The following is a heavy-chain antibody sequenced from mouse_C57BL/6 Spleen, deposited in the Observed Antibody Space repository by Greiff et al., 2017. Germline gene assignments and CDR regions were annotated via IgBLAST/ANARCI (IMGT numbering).Heavy chain of an antibody. J-gene: IGHJ3*01. CDR3: ALSTMATTGFAY. D-gene: IGHD2-2*01. V-gene: IGHV1-78*01. CDR1: GYTFTDHT. Sequence: QVQLQQSDAELVKPGASVKISCKVSGYTFTDHTIHWMKQRPEQGLEWIGYIYPRDGSTKYNEKFKGKATLTADKSSSTAYMQLSSLTSEDSAVXYCALSTMATTGFAYWGQGTLVTVSA. CDR2: IYPRDGST.